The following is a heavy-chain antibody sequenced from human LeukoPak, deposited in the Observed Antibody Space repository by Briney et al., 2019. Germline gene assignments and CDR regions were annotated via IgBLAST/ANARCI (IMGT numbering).Heavy chain of an antibody. D-gene: IGHD5-18*01. V-gene: IGHV3-7*01. CDR1: GFTFSSYW. CDR3: ARDLSGVTGYTYGRGIDY. CDR2: IKKDGSEK. Sequence: GGSLRLSCAASGFTFSSYWMSWVRQAPGKGLEWVANIKKDGSEKYYVDSVKGRFTISRDNAKTSLYLQMNSLRVEDTAAYYCARDLSGVTGYTYGRGIDYWGQGTLVTVSS. J-gene: IGHJ4*02.